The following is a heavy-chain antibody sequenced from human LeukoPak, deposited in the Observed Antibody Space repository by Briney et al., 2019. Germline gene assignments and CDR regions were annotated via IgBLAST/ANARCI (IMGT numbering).Heavy chain of an antibody. CDR1: GGTFSSYA. Sequence: SVKVSCKASGGTFSSYAISWVRQAPGQGLEWMGGIIPIFGTANYAQKFQGRVTITADESTSTAYMELSSLRSEDTAVYYCASVAAVALGYYYYYMDVWGKGTTVTVSS. J-gene: IGHJ6*03. D-gene: IGHD6-19*01. V-gene: IGHV1-69*13. CDR2: IIPIFGTA. CDR3: ASVAAVALGYYYYYMDV.